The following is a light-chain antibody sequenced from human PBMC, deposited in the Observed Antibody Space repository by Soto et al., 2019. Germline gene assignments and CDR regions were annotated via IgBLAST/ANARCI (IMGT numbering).Light chain of an antibody. CDR1: QDISSF. V-gene: IGKV1-9*01. Sequence: IHLTQSPSFLSASVLYRVSITCRASQDISSFLAWYQQKSGRAPNLLIYDASSLESGVPSRFSGSGSGTEFTLTISSLQPDDFATYYCQQYNSYPLTFGGGTKVDIK. J-gene: IGKJ4*01. CDR3: QQYNSYPLT. CDR2: DAS.